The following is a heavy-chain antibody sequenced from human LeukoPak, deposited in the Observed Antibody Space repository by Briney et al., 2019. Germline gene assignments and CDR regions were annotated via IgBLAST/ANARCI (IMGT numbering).Heavy chain of an antibody. V-gene: IGHV4-59*01. J-gene: IGHJ5*02. D-gene: IGHD6-13*01. CDR2: IYYSGST. CDR3: ASSIAAGMVWFDP. CDR1: GGSISSYY. Sequence: PSETLSLTCTVSGGSISSYYWSWIRQPPGKGLEWIGYIYYSGSTNYNPSPKSRVTISVDTSKNQFSLKLSSVTAADTAVYYCASSIAAGMVWFDPWGQGTLVTVSS.